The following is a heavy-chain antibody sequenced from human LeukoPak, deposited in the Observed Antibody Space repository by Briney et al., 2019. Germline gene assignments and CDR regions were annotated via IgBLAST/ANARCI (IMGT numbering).Heavy chain of an antibody. CDR1: GFTFNSYW. Sequence: GGSLRLSCAASGFTFNSYWMIWVRQAPGKGLEWVSYISSSSTIYYADSVKGRFTISRDNAKNSLYLQMNSLRAEDTAVYYCARKEYSYGYWPYMDVWGKGTTVTVSS. D-gene: IGHD5-18*01. V-gene: IGHV3-48*01. CDR2: ISSSSTI. J-gene: IGHJ6*03. CDR3: ARKEYSYGYWPYMDV.